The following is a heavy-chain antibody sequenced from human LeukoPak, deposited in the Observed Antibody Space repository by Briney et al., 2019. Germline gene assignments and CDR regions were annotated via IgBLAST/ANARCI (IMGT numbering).Heavy chain of an antibody. J-gene: IGHJ4*02. CDR1: GASISSGGYY. CDR2: IHYSGST. CDR3: ARVLITIFGVASVSNYFDY. V-gene: IGHV4-61*08. Sequence: SETLSLTCTVFGASISSGGYYWGWIRQPPGKGLEWIGYIHYSGSTNYNPSLKSRVTISVDTSKIQFSLKLRSVTAADTAVYYCARVLITIFGVASVSNYFDYWGQGTLVTVSS. D-gene: IGHD3-3*01.